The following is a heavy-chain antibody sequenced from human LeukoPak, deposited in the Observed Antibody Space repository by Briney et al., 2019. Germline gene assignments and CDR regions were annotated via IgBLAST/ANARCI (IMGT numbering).Heavy chain of an antibody. Sequence: PSETLSLTCTVSGGSVSSGSYYWSWIRQPPGKGLEWIGSIYYSGSTYYNPSLKSRVTISVDTSKNQFSLKLSSVTAADTAVYYCARTGSTVTMLYPFDHWGQGTLVTVSS. V-gene: IGHV4-39*07. CDR1: GGSVSSGSYY. D-gene: IGHD4-17*01. CDR2: IYYSGST. J-gene: IGHJ4*02. CDR3: ARTGSTVTMLYPFDH.